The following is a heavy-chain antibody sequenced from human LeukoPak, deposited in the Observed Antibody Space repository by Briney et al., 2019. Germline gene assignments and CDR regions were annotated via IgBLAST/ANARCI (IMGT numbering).Heavy chain of an antibody. D-gene: IGHD5-12*01. CDR2: IKQDGSEK. CDR1: GFTFSSYW. Sequence: PGGSLRLSRAASGFTFSSYWMSWVRQAPGKGLEWVANIKQDGSEKYYVDSVKGRFTISRDNAKNSLYLQMNSLRAEDTAVYYCARGGYSGYDSDYYGMDVWGQGTTVTVS. CDR3: ARGGYSGYDSDYYGMDV. V-gene: IGHV3-7*01. J-gene: IGHJ6*02.